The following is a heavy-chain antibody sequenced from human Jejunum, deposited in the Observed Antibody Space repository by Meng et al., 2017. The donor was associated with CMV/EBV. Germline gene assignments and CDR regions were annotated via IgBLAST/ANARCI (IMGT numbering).Heavy chain of an antibody. D-gene: IGHD3-22*01. CDR1: GFTFSDYW. CDR3: ARGSSGYYGDY. CDR2: IYNDGTRT. V-gene: IGHV3-74*01. Sequence: AASGFTFSDYWMLWVRQAPGKGLVWVSRIYNDGTRTNYADSVKGRFTISRDNAKNTLYLQMNSLRAEDTAVYYCARGSSGYYGDYWGQGTLVTVSS. J-gene: IGHJ4*02.